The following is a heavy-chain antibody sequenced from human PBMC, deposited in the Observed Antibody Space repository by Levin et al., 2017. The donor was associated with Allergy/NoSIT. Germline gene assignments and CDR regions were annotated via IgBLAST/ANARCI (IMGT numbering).Heavy chain of an antibody. CDR1: GYTFTGYY. CDR2: INPNSGGT. D-gene: IGHD3-9*01. CDR3: ASASYDILTGYYEYYFDY. V-gene: IGHV1-2*02. J-gene: IGHJ4*02. Sequence: ASVKVSCKASGYTFTGYYMHWVRQAPGQGLEWMGWINPNSGGTNYAQKFQGRVTMTRDTSISTAYMELSRLRSDDTAVYYCASASYDILTGYYEYYFDYWGQGTLVTVSS.